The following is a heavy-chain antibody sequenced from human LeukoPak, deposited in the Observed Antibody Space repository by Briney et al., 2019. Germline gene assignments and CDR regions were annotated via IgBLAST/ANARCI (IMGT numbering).Heavy chain of an antibody. V-gene: IGHV3-30*02. CDR1: GFSFRHFG. CDR2: IRYDATNK. J-gene: IGHJ1*01. D-gene: IGHD2-15*01. Sequence: GGSLRLSCAASGFSFRHFGMHWVRQAPGKGLEWVAFIRYDATNKYYVDSVKGRFTISRDNSKNTLYLQMNSLRPEDTAIYYCVKLIYCNGDSCYGEYFQDWGQGTLVTVSS. CDR3: VKLIYCNGDSCYGEYFQD.